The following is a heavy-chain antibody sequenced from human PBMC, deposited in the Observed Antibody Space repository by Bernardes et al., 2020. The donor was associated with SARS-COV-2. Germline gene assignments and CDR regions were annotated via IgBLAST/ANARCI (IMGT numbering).Heavy chain of an antibody. Sequence: SETLSLTCAVYGGSFSGYYWSWIRQPPGKGLEWIGEINHSGSTNYNPSLKSRVTISVDTSKNQFSLKLSSVTAADTAVYYCARYRGFWVFYFDYWGQGTLVTVSS. V-gene: IGHV4-34*01. J-gene: IGHJ4*02. CDR3: ARYRGFWVFYFDY. D-gene: IGHD1-26*01. CDR1: GGSFSGYY. CDR2: INHSGST.